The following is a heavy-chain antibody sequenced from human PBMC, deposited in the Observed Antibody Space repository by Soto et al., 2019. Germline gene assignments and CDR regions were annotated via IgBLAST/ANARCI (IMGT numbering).Heavy chain of an antibody. D-gene: IGHD6-19*01. CDR1: GYTFTGYA. J-gene: IGHJ4*02. CDR2: INAGNGNT. CDR3: ARAVAVAADFDY. Sequence: QVQLVQSGAEEKKPGASVKVSCKASGYTFTGYAMHWVRQAPGQRLEWMGWINAGNGNTKYSQKFQGRVTITRDTSASAAYMELSSLSSEDTAVYYCARAVAVAADFDYWGQGTLVNVSS. V-gene: IGHV1-3*05.